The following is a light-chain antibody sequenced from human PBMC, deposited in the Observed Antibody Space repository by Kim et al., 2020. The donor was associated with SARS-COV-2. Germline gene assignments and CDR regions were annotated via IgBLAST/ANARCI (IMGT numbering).Light chain of an antibody. J-gene: IGLJ3*02. CDR2: NDN. CDR3: ATWDVTLNGWV. CDR1: SSNVGRYF. V-gene: IGLV1-44*01. Sequence: GQRVTLSCSGSSSNVGRYFLIWYPQLPGTAPKVFIYNDNQRPSGVPDRFSGSRSGTSASLAISGLQSEDEADYYCATWDVTLNGWVFGGGTQLTVL.